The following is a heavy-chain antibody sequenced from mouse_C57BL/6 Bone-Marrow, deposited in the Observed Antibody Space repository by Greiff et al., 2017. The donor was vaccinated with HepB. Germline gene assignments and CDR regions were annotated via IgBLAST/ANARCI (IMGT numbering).Heavy chain of an antibody. CDR2: INPNNGGT. CDR3: ARGTVVATSRYFYY. J-gene: IGHJ2*01. CDR1: GYTFTDYN. Sequence: EVQLQQSGPELVKPGASVKIPCKASGYTFTDYNMDWVKQSHGKSLEWIGDINPNNGGTIYNQKFKGKATLTVDKSSRTSYVELRSLTSEDTAVYYCARGTVVATSRYFYYWGQGTTLTVSS. D-gene: IGHD1-1*01. V-gene: IGHV1-18*01.